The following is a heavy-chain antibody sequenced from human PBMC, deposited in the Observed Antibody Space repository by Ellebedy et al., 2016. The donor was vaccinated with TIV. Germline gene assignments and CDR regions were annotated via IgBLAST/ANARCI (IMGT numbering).Heavy chain of an antibody. J-gene: IGHJ3*02. CDR3: AAAAGAGDDAFDI. V-gene: IGHV3-48*01. CDR2: ISSSSSTI. CDR1: GFTFSRYS. D-gene: IGHD6-13*01. Sequence: GESLKISXAASGFTFSRYSMNWVRQAPGKGLEWVSYISSSSSTIYYADSVKGRFTISRDKAKNSLYLHMNSLRAEDTAVYYCAAAAGAGDDAFDIWGQGTMVTVSS.